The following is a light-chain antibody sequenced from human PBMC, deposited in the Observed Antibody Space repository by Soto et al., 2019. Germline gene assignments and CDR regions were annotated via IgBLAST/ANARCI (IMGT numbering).Light chain of an antibody. Sequence: IVLTQSPGTLSLSPGERGALSCRASQSVSSNYVDWYQQKPGQAPRLLISGASNRATGTPDRFRGSGSGTDFTLTITRLEPEDFAVYYCHQYGSAPWTFGQGTKVEIK. V-gene: IGKV3-20*01. CDR1: QSVSSNY. J-gene: IGKJ1*01. CDR2: GAS. CDR3: HQYGSAPWT.